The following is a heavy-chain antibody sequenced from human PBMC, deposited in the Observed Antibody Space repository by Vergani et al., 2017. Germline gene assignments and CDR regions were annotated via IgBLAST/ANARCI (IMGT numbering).Heavy chain of an antibody. V-gene: IGHV3-30*18. CDR1: GFTFSSYG. J-gene: IGHJ6*02. Sequence: VQLLESGGGLVQPGGSLRLSCAASGFTFSSYGMHWVRQAPGKGLEWVAVISYDGSNKYYADSVKGRFTISRDNSKNTLYLQMNSLRAEDTAVYYCAKDSSSWSSEVYYYYGMDVWGQGTTVTVSS. CDR3: AKDSSSWSSEVYYYYGMDV. D-gene: IGHD6-13*01. CDR2: ISYDGSNK.